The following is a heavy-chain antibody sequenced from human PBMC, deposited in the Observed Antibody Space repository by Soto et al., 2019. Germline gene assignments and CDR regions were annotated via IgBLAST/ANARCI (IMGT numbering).Heavy chain of an antibody. D-gene: IGHD3-10*01. CDR3: ARDSSGDLAYYYYYYMDV. CDR2: ISAYNDNT. CDR1: GYTFTNYG. Sequence: ASVKVSCKASGYTFTNYGISWVRQAPGQGLEWMGWISAYNDNTNYAQKFQGRVTMTTDTSTSTAYMELRSLRSDDTAVYYCARDSSGDLAYYYYYYMDVWGKGTTVTVSS. V-gene: IGHV1-18*01. J-gene: IGHJ6*03.